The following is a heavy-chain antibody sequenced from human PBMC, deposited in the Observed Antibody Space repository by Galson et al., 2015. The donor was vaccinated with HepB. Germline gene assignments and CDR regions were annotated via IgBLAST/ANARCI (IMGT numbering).Heavy chain of an antibody. J-gene: IGHJ4*02. D-gene: IGHD4-17*01. V-gene: IGHV1-69*13. CDR3: ARETTVTTAPFGY. CDR1: GGTFSSYA. CDR2: IIPIFGTA. Sequence: SVKVSCKASGGTFSSYAISWVRQAPGQGLEWMGGIIPIFGTANYAQKSQGRVTITADESTSTAYMELSSLRSEDTAVYYCARETTVTTAPFGYWGQGTLVTVSS.